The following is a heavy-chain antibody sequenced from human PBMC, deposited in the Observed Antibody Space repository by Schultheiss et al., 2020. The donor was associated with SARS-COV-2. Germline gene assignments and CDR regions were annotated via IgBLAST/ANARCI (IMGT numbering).Heavy chain of an antibody. Sequence: GGSLRLSCAASGFTFSSYWMSWVRQAPGKGLEWVANIKQDGSEKYYVDSVKGRFTISRDNAKNSLYLQMNSLRAEDTAVYYCARISQLELKESVDYWGQGTLVTVSS. J-gene: IGHJ4*02. CDR3: ARISQLELKESVDY. V-gene: IGHV3-7*01. CDR2: IKQDGSEK. CDR1: GFTFSSYW. D-gene: IGHD1-7*01.